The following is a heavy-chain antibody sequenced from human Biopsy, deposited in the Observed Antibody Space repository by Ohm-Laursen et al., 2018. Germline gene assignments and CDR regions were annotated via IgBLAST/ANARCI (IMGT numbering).Heavy chain of an antibody. Sequence: GSLRLSCAASGFTFSSYWMNWDRQVPGKGLVWVATINKDGSTLQYVDSVRGRFTISRDNAKNTLHLQMNSLRADDTAIYYCAKDRHNYGMDVWGQGTTVTASS. CDR3: AKDRHNYGMDV. CDR2: INKDGSTL. V-gene: IGHV3-74*03. J-gene: IGHJ6*02. CDR1: GFTFSSYW.